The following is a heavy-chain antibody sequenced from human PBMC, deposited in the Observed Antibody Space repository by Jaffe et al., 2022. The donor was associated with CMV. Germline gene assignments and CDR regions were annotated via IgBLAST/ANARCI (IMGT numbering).Heavy chain of an antibody. D-gene: IGHD1-26*01. CDR2: IWYDGSNK. CDR1: GFTFSSYG. CDR3: ARDWGATSIDY. Sequence: QVQLVESGGGVVQPGRSLRLSCAASGFTFSSYGMHWVRQAPGKGLEWVAVIWYDGSNKYYADSVKGRFTISRDNSKNTLYLQMNSLRAEDTAVYYCARDWGATSIDYWGQGTLVTVSS. J-gene: IGHJ4*02. V-gene: IGHV3-33*08.